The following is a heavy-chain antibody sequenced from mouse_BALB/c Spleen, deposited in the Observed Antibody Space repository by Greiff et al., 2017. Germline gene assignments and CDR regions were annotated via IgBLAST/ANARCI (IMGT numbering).Heavy chain of an antibody. V-gene: IGHV1-54*01. D-gene: IGHD1-1*01. CDR1: GYAFTNYL. J-gene: IGHJ1*01. CDR2: INPGSGGT. Sequence: QVQLQQSGAELVRPGTSVKVSCKASGYAFTNYLIEWVKQRPGQGLEWIGVINPGSGGTNYNEKFKGKATLTADKSSSTAYMQLSSLTSDDSAVYFCARQGYGSSYWYFDVWGAGTTVTVSS. CDR3: ARQGYGSSYWYFDV.